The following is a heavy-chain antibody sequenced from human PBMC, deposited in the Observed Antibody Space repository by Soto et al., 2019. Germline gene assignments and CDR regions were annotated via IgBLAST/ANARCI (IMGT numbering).Heavy chain of an antibody. CDR1: GFTFSYYW. Sequence: EVQLVESGGGLVQPGESLRLSCAASGFTFSYYWMHWVRQTPGKGLLWVSHIHNDGSRTTYADSVKGRLTISRDNARNTVYLQMNSLRDDDTAVYYCARGDRGAFDLWGQGTAVTDSS. CDR3: ARGDRGAFDL. D-gene: IGHD1-26*01. V-gene: IGHV3-74*03. J-gene: IGHJ3*01. CDR2: IHNDGSRT.